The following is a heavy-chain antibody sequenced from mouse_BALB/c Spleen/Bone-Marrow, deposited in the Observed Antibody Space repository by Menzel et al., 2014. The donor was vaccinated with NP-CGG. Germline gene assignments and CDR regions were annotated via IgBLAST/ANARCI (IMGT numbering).Heavy chain of an antibody. Sequence: QVQLKQPGAELVKPGASVKMSCKASGYIFTSYNIHWVKQTPGQGLEWIGTIYPGNGDTSYTQKFKGKATLTADRSSATAYMQFSSLTSEDSAVYYCAREGGSHFDYWGQGTTLTVSS. V-gene: IGHV1-12*01. CDR1: GYIFTSYN. J-gene: IGHJ2*01. CDR3: AREGGSHFDY. CDR2: IYPGNGDT.